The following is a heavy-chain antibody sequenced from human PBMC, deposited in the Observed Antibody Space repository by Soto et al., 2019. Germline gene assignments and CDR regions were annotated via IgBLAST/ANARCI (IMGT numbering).Heavy chain of an antibody. V-gene: IGHV1-69*13. CDR3: ALGKESYYDSSGYYPFWDY. CDR1: GGTFSSYA. D-gene: IGHD3-22*01. CDR2: IIPIFGTA. Sequence: SVKVSCKASGGTFSSYAISWVRHAPGQGXEWMGGIIPIFGTANYAQKFQGRVTITADESTSTAYMELSSLRSEDTAVYYCALGKESYYDSSGYYPFWDYWGQGTLVTVSS. J-gene: IGHJ4*02.